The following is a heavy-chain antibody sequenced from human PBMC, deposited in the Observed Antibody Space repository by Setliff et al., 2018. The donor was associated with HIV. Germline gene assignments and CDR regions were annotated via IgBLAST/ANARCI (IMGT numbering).Heavy chain of an antibody. Sequence: PGGSLRLSCAASGFSFHDYAMHWVRQAPGKGLEWVSGISWNSDLIYYADSVKGRFTISRDNVKNSLYLQMNSLRAEDTAVYYCARYGSGRKYRDPFDNWGPGTLVTVSS. V-gene: IGHV3-9*01. CDR2: ISWNSDLI. J-gene: IGHJ4*02. CDR3: ARYGSGRKYRDPFDN. CDR1: GFSFHDYA. D-gene: IGHD3-10*01.